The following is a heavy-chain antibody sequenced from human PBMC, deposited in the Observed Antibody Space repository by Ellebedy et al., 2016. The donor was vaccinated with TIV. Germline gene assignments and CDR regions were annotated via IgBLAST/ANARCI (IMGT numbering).Heavy chain of an antibody. D-gene: IGHD3-10*01. CDR2: IKQDGSEK. CDR3: AGRGY. CDR1: GGSFSTVQW. J-gene: IGHJ4*02. V-gene: IGHV3-7*01. Sequence: GGSLRLSXSVSGGSFSTVQWWNWVRQAPGKGLEWVANIKQDGSEKYYVDSVKGRFTISRDNAKNSLYLQMNSLRAEDTAVYYCAGRGYWGQGTLVTVSS.